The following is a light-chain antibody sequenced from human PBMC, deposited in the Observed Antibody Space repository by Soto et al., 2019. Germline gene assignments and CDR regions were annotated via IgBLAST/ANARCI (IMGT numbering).Light chain of an antibody. V-gene: IGKV3-15*01. CDR1: QNVSSN. CDR2: GAP. CDR3: QQYNNWPPIT. Sequence: EIVMTQSPATLSVSPGERATLPCRASQNVSSNLAWYQQKPGQAPRLLIYGAPTRATGIPARFSGSGSGTEFTLTISSLQSEDFAVYYCQQYNNWPPITFGQGTRLEIK. J-gene: IGKJ5*01.